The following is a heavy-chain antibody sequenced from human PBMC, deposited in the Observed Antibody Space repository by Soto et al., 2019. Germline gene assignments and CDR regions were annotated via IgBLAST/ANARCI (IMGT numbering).Heavy chain of an antibody. CDR1: GYTFTGYY. CDR3: ARYSSGYKAGLDY. CDR2: INPNSGGT. D-gene: IGHD3-22*01. J-gene: IGHJ4*02. Sequence: ASVKVSCKASGYTFTGYYMHWVRQAPGQGLEWMGWINPNSGGTNYAQKFQGWVTMTRDTSISTAYMELSRLRSDDTAVYYCARYSSGYKAGLDYWGQGTLVTVSS. V-gene: IGHV1-2*04.